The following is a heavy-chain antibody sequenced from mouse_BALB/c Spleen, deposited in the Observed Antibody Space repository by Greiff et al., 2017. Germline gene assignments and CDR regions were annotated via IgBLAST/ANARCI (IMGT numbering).Heavy chain of an antibody. CDR2: INPSTGYT. CDR1: GYTFTSYW. Sequence: QVQLQQSGAELAKPGASVKMSCKASGYTFTSYWMHWVKQRPGQGLEWIGYINPSTGYTEYNQKFKDKATLTADKSSSTAYMQLSSLTSEDSAVYYCARGSSYVGAMDYWGQGTSVTVSS. CDR3: ARGSSYVGAMDY. V-gene: IGHV1-7*01. D-gene: IGHD1-1*01. J-gene: IGHJ4*01.